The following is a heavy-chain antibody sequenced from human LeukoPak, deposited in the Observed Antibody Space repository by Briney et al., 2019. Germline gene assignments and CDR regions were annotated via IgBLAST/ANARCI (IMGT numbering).Heavy chain of an antibody. CDR3: ARHLWNNRRSSGWRASDY. Sequence: SETLSLTCTVTGGSISSYYWSWIRQPPGKGLEWIGYIYYSGSTNYNPSLKSRVTISVDTSKNQFSLKLSSVTAADTAVYYCARHLWNNRRSSGWRASDYWGQGTLVTVSS. J-gene: IGHJ4*02. CDR2: IYYSGST. D-gene: IGHD6-19*01. V-gene: IGHV4-59*08. CDR1: GGSISSYY.